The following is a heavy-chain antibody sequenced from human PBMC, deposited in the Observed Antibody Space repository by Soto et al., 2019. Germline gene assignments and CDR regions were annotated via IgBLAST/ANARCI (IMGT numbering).Heavy chain of an antibody. CDR1: GGSINSGAYY. CDR2: ISYRGST. J-gene: IGHJ5*02. CDR3: SRVSVTGTRWFGP. V-gene: IGHV4-31*03. Sequence: QVQLQESGPGLVKPSQTLSLTCTVSGGSINSGAYYWSWVRQHPGKGLEWIGYISYRGSTYYNPSLKSRVNISVDTSKTEFSLNLNSVTAADTAVYYCSRVSVTGTRWFGPWGQGTLVTVSS. D-gene: IGHD6-19*01.